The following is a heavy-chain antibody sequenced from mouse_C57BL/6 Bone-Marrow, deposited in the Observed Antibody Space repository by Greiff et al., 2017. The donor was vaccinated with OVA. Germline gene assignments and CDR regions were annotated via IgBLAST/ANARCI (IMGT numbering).Heavy chain of an antibody. J-gene: IGHJ1*03. Sequence: VNLVESGPGLVAPSQSLSITCTASGFSLTSYGVSWVRQPPGKGLEWLGGIWGDGGTTYYSAPIPRLSISKDNSNSQVFLKLNRLQTDDTATYYCAKADYHWYFGVWGTGTTVTVSS. CDR2: IWGDGGT. CDR1: GFSLTSYG. D-gene: IGHD2-4*01. V-gene: IGHV2-3*01. CDR3: AKADYHWYFGV.